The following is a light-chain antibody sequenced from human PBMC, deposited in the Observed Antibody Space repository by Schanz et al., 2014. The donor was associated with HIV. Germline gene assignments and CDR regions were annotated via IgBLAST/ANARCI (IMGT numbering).Light chain of an antibody. CDR3: MVGTFLPWT. CDR1: QSLVHSDGKTY. CDR2: EVS. J-gene: IGKJ1*01. Sequence: EIVMTQTPLSLSVTPGQPASISCKSSQSLVHSDGKTYVYWYLQKAGQSPQLLIYEVSSRLSGVPDRFSGSGSGTDFTLKISRVEAEDVGVYYCMVGTFLPWTFGQGTKVEVK. V-gene: IGKV2-29*02.